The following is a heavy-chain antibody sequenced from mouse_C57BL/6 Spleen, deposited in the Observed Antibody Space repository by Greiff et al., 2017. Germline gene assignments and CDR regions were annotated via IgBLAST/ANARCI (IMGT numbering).Heavy chain of an antibody. CDR3: TRCIDGYYPWFAY. V-gene: IGHV6-6*01. Sequence: EVKLMESGGGLVQPGGSMKLSCAASGFTFSDAWMDWVRQSPEKGLEWVAEIRNKANNHATYYAESVKGRFTISRDDSKSSVYLQMSSLRAEDTGIYYCTRCIDGYYPWFAYWGQGTLVTVSA. CDR1: GFTFSDAW. D-gene: IGHD2-3*01. J-gene: IGHJ3*01. CDR2: IRNKANNHAT.